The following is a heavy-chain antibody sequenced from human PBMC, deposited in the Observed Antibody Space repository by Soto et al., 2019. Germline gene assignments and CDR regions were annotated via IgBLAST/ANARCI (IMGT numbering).Heavy chain of an antibody. CDR3: ARVGYCSSTSCHHNSFDP. CDR1: GYANSVYP. CDR2: INACNGNA. J-gene: IGHJ5*02. D-gene: IGHD2-2*01. Sequence: VNGYCKRAGYANSVYPMDWGRQSKGQRLEWMGWINACNGNAKYSQKFQGRVTITRDTSASTAYMELSSLRSEDTAVYYCARVGYCSSTSCHHNSFDPWGQGTLVT. V-gene: IGHV1-3*01.